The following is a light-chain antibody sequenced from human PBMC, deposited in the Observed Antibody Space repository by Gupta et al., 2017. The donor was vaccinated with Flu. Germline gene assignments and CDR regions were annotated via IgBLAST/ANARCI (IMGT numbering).Light chain of an antibody. CDR2: GNS. J-gene: IGLJ3*02. V-gene: IGLV1-40*01. CDR1: SSNIGAGYD. CDR3: QSYDSSLSCWV. Sequence: QSVLTQPPSVSGAPGQRVTISCTGSSSNIGAGYDVHWYQQLPGTAPKLLIYGNSNRPSGVPDRFSGSKSGTSASLAITVLQAEDEADYYCQSYDSSLSCWVFGGGTKLTVL.